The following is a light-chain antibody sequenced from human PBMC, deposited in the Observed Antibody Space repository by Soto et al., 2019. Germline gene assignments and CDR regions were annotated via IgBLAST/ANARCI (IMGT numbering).Light chain of an antibody. CDR1: SSDVGAYNY. Sequence: QSVLSQPRSVSGSPGQSLTISCTGTSSDVGAYNYVSWYQHHPGKAPKLVIYGVTKRPSGVPDRFSGSKSGNTASLTISGLQGDDEADYYCCSYAGSYTYVFGSGTKVTVL. J-gene: IGLJ1*01. V-gene: IGLV2-11*01. CDR2: GVT. CDR3: CSYAGSYTYV.